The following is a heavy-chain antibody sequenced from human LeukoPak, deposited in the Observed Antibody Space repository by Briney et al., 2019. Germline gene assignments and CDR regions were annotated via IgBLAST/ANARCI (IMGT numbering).Heavy chain of an antibody. V-gene: IGHV1-18*01. D-gene: IGHD3-3*01. J-gene: IGHJ6*02. Sequence: ASVKVSCKASGYTFTSYGISWVRQAPGQGLEWMGWISAYNGNTNYAQKLQGRVTMTTDTSTGTAYMELRSLRSDDTAVYYCARDDFWSGYYLSYYYYGMDVWGQGTTVTVSS. CDR3: ARDDFWSGYYLSYYYYGMDV. CDR1: GYTFTSYG. CDR2: ISAYNGNT.